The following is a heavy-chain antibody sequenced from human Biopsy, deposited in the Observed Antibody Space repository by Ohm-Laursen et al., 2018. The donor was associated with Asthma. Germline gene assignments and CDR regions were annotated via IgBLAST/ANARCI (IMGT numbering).Heavy chain of an antibody. V-gene: IGHV3-21*01. CDR2: ISSSSSYI. J-gene: IGHJ4*02. CDR1: GFTFSSYS. CDR3: AREGIAVAHFDY. D-gene: IGHD6-19*01. Sequence: GSLRLSCSASGFTFSSYSMNWVRQAPGKGLEWVSSISSSSSYIYYADSVKGRFTISRDNSKNTLYLQMNSLRAEETAVYCCAREGIAVAHFDYWGQGTLVTVSS.